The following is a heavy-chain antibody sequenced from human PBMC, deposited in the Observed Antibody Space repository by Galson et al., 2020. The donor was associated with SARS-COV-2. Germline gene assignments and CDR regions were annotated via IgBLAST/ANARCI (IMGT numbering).Heavy chain of an antibody. CDR3: ASRFGYYFDH. J-gene: IGHJ4*02. CDR2: IYYSGNS. D-gene: IGHD3-16*01. CDR1: GDSIISSSYF. V-gene: IGHV4-39*01. Sequence: ASETLSLTCTVSGDSIISSSYFWGWIRQPPGKGLEWIGNIYYSGNSFYNPSLKSRVTISGDTSKNQFSLRLSSVTAADAAVYYCASRFGYYFDHWGQGTLVTVCS.